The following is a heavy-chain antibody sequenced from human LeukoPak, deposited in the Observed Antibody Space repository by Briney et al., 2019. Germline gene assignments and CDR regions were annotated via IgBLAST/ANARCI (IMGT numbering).Heavy chain of an antibody. CDR2: VYGSGGT. CDR1: GGSISRDY. J-gene: IGHJ4*02. Sequence: PSETLSLTCTVSGGSISRDYWSWIRQPAGKELEWIGRVYGSGGTNYNPSLNSRVTISADKSKNQFFLKMTSVTAADTAVYYCARGGTYGSASYRHTTPDYWGQGTLVTVSS. V-gene: IGHV4-4*07. CDR3: ARGGTYGSASYRHTTPDY. D-gene: IGHD3-16*02.